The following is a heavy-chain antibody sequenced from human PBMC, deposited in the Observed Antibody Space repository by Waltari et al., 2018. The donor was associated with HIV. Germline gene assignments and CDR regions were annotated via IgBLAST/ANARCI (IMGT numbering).Heavy chain of an antibody. Sequence: QIQVVQSGGEVKKPGASVKVSCKTSGYNFKNYGITWVRQAPGQGLEGMGRRSCRNGDTMYAQKFQGRVIMTIDTSTNSGYLELQSLTSDDTADYYCARAAYGDFLYSWIDPWGQGTPVIVSS. CDR3: ARAAYGDFLYSWIDP. CDR2: RSCRNGDT. D-gene: IGHD4-17*01. CDR1: GYNFKNYG. J-gene: IGHJ5*02. V-gene: IGHV1-18*01.